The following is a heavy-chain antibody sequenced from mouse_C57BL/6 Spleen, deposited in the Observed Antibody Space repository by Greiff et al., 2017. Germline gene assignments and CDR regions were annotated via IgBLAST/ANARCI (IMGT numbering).Heavy chain of an antibody. D-gene: IGHD2-2*01. J-gene: IGHJ3*01. V-gene: IGHV1-15*01. CDR2: IDPETGGT. CDR1: GYTFTDYE. CDR3: TRGGGGYEAWVAY. Sequence: VQLQQSGAELVRPGASVTLSCKASGYTFTDYEMHWVKQTPVHGLEWIGAIDPETGGTAYNQKFKGKAILTADKSSSTAYMELRSWTSEDSAVYYGTRGGGGYEAWVAYGGQGTLVTVSA.